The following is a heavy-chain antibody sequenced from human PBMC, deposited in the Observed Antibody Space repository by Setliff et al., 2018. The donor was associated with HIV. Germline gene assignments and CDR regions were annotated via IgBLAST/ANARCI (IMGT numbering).Heavy chain of an antibody. CDR1: GFTFSSYG. D-gene: IGHD2-2*01. J-gene: IGHJ6*02. Sequence: PGGSLRLSCAASGFTFSSYGMHWVRQAPGKGLEWVAVIWYDGSNKYYVDSVKGRFTISRDNAKNSLYLQMNSLRAEDTAVYYCAREDQLLSGHYYYNGMDVWGQGTTVTVSS. CDR3: AREDQLLSGHYYYNGMDV. V-gene: IGHV3-33*01. CDR2: IWYDGSNK.